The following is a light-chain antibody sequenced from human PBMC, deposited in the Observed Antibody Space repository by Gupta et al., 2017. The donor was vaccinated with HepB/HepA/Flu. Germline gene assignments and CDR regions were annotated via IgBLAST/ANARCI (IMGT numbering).Light chain of an antibody. Sequence: QTVVTQEPSFSVSPGGTVTLTCGLSSGSVSPSDYPSWYQQTPGQAPRTLIYNTKTRSSGVPDRFSGSILGNKAALTITGAQADDESDDDCVLYMGRGIGVFGGGTKMTVL. V-gene: IGLV8-61*01. CDR3: VLYMGRGIGV. J-gene: IGLJ3*02. CDR1: SGSVSPSDY. CDR2: NTK.